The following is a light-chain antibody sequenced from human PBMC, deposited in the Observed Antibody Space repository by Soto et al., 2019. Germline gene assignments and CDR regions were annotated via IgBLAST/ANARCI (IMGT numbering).Light chain of an antibody. Sequence: DIQMTQSPSNLSASIGDRVTITCRASQTVYTWLAWYQQKPGTAPKLLIYEASTLHSGVPSRFSGSGSGTEFTLVISRLQPDDLATYYCQQYSSYSPYTFGQGTKVDIK. V-gene: IGKV1-5*03. J-gene: IGKJ2*01. CDR3: QQYSSYSPYT. CDR1: QTVYTW. CDR2: EAS.